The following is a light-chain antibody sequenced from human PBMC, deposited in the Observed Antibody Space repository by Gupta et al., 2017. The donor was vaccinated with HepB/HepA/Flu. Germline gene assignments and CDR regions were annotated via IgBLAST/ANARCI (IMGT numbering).Light chain of an antibody. CDR2: KDS. CDR1: ALPKQY. Sequence: SYELTQPPPVSVSPGQTARITCSGDALPKQYAYWYQQKPGQAPVRVIYKDSERPSGIPERFSGSSSGTTVTLTISGVQAEDDADYYCQSADSSGTYEVFGGGTKLTVL. CDR3: QSADSSGTYEV. V-gene: IGLV3-25*03. J-gene: IGLJ2*01.